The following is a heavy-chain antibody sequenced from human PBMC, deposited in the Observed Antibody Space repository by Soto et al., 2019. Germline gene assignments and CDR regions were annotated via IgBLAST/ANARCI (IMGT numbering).Heavy chain of an antibody. J-gene: IGHJ6*02. V-gene: IGHV1-18*01. CDR2: ISAYNGNT. D-gene: IGHD3-22*01. Sequence: ASVKVSCKASGYTFTSYGISWVRQAPGQGLEWMGWISAYNGNTNYAQKLQGRVTMTTDTSTSTAYMELRSLRSDDTAVYYCARAYYYDSSGYYYESDYYGMDVWGQGTTVTVSS. CDR1: GYTFTSYG. CDR3: ARAYYYDSSGYYYESDYYGMDV.